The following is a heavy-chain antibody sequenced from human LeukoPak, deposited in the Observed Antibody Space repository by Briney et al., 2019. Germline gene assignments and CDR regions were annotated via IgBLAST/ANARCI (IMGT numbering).Heavy chain of an antibody. CDR3: AKGYYGSGSYGWFDY. Sequence: GGSLRLSCAGSGFTFSNYAMNWVRQAPGKGLEWVSSISHSGSLSYADSVKGRFTISRDNSMNTLFLHMNSLRAEDTAVYSCAKGYYGSGSYGWFDYWGQGTLVTVSS. J-gene: IGHJ4*02. CDR1: GFTFSNYA. D-gene: IGHD3-10*01. CDR2: ISHSGSL. V-gene: IGHV3-23*01.